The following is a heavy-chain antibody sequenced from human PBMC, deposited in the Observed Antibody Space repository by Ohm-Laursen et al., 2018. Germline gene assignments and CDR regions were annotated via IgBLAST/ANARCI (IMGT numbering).Heavy chain of an antibody. J-gene: IGHJ4*02. Sequence: SLRLSCAASGFTLSSYWMSWVRQAPGKGLEWVANIKQDGSETNYVNSVKGRFTISRDNAKNSLYLQMTSLRAEDTALYYCARGGGWYDCWGQGTLVTVSS. D-gene: IGHD6-19*01. CDR2: IKQDGSET. CDR3: ARGGGWYDC. V-gene: IGHV3-7*01. CDR1: GFTLSSYW.